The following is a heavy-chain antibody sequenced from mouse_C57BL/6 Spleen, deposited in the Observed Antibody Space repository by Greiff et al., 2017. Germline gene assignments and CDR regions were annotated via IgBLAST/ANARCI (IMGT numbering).Heavy chain of an antibody. CDR1: GYTFTSYW. Sequence: QVQLQQPGAELVQPGASVKLSCPASGYTFTSYWMHWVKQRPGQGLEWIGMIHPHSGSTNYTEKFKSKATLTVDKSSSTAYMQLSSLTSEDYAVYYCARDYYGSSYGCADRGQGTLVTVSA. CDR3: ARDYYGSSYGCAD. CDR2: IHPHSGST. D-gene: IGHD1-1*01. V-gene: IGHV1-64*01. J-gene: IGHJ3*01.